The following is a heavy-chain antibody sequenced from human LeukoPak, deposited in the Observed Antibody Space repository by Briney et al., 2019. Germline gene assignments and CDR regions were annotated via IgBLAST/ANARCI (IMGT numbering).Heavy chain of an antibody. J-gene: IGHJ4*02. CDR1: GYSFTGYY. Sequence: ASLTVSCKASGYSFTGYYMHWVRQAPGQGLEWMGCINPNSGGTGYAQKFQGRVTMTRDTSISTAYMELSRLTSDDTAVYYCAGLSGYDPYYFDYWGQGTLVAVSS. V-gene: IGHV1-2*02. CDR2: INPNSGGT. D-gene: IGHD5-12*01. CDR3: AGLSGYDPYYFDY.